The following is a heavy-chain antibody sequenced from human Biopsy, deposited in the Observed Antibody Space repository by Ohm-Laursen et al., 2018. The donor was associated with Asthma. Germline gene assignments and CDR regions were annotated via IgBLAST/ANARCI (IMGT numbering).Heavy chain of an antibody. V-gene: IGHV4-61*01. CDR1: GGPVSSGSYY. J-gene: IGHJ2*01. CDR3: ARAVSSSSYWYFDL. CDR2: ISYSGST. Sequence: SETLSLTCTVSGGPVSSGSYYWSWIRQPPGKGLAWVSYISYSGSTDYNPSLKSRLTISMDTSKNQFPLKVTSVTAADTAVYYCARAVSSSSYWYFDLWGRGDLVTVSS. D-gene: IGHD6-6*01.